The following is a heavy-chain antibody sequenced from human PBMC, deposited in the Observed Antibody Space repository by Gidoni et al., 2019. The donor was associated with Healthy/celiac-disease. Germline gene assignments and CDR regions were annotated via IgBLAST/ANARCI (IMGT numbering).Heavy chain of an antibody. V-gene: IGHV3-23*01. J-gene: IGHJ4*02. CDR3: AKGGPERIVGATNPFDY. D-gene: IGHD1-26*01. CDR2: IGGSGGST. Sequence: EVQLLESGGGLVQPGGSLRLSCAASGFTFSSYAMSWVRQAPGKGLECVSAIGGSGGSTYYADSVKGRFTISRDNSKNTLYLQMNSLRAEDTAVYYCAKGGPERIVGATNPFDYWGQGTLVTVSS. CDR1: GFTFSSYA.